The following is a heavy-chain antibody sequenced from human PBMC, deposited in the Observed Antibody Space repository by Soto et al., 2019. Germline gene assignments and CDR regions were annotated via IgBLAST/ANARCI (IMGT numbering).Heavy chain of an antibody. V-gene: IGHV1-46*01. CDR1: GYTFTSYY. CDR3: ARVESSGYGFDY. J-gene: IGHJ4*02. CDR2: INPSGGST. Sequence: ASVKVSCKASGYTFTSYYMHWVRQAPGQGLEWMGIINPSGGSTSYAQKFQGRVTMTRDTPTSTVYMELSSLRSEDTAVYYCARVESSGYGFDYWGQGTLVTVSS. D-gene: IGHD3-22*01.